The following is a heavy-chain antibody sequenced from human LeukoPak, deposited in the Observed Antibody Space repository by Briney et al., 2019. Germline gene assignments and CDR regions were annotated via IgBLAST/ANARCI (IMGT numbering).Heavy chain of an antibody. CDR1: GYTFTSYG. CDR3: ARDEARYSSGYYPNWFDP. Sequence: GASVKVSCKASGYTFTSYGMSWVRQAPGQGLEWMGWISAYNGNTHYEQKLQGRVTMTTDTSTSTAYMELRSLRSDDTAVYYCARDEARYSSGYYPNWFDPWGQGTLVTVSS. V-gene: IGHV1-18*01. CDR2: ISAYNGNT. D-gene: IGHD3-22*01. J-gene: IGHJ5*02.